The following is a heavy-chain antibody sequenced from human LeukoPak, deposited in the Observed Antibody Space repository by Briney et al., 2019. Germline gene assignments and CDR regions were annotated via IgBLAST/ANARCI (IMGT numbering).Heavy chain of an antibody. CDR1: GFTFSSYW. CDR2: INSDGSST. CDR3: ARASRPLCGPGSYPLQYYYYYMDV. D-gene: IGHD3-10*01. Sequence: GGSLRLSCAASGFTFSSYWMHWVRQAPGKGLVWVSRINSDGSSTSYADSVKGRFTISRDNAKNTLYLQMNSLRAEDTAVYYCARASRPLCGPGSYPLQYYYYYMDVWGKGTTVTVSS. V-gene: IGHV3-74*01. J-gene: IGHJ6*03.